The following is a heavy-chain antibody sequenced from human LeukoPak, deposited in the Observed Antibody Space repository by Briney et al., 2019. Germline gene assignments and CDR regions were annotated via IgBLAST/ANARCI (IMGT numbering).Heavy chain of an antibody. D-gene: IGHD3-22*01. Sequence: GGSLRLSCAASGFTFSSYWMSWVRQAPGKGLEWVANIKQDGSEKYYVDSVKGRFTISRDNAKNSLYLQMNSLRAEDTALYYCAKDRDSSGDDAFDIWGQGTMVTVSS. V-gene: IGHV3-7*03. CDR2: IKQDGSEK. J-gene: IGHJ3*02. CDR1: GFTFSSYW. CDR3: AKDRDSSGDDAFDI.